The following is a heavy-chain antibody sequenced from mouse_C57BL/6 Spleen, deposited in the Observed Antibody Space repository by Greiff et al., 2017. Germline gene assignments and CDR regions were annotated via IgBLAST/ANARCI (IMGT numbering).Heavy chain of an antibody. J-gene: IGHJ3*01. D-gene: IGHD2-12*01. CDR1: GYTFTSYW. CDR2: IYPSDSET. V-gene: IGHV1-61*01. Sequence: QVQLQQPGAELVRPGSSVKLSCKASGYTFTSYWMDWVKQRPGQGLEWIGNIYPSDSETHYNQKFKDKATLTVDKSSSTAYMQLSSLTSEGSAVYYCARRGAYYSPWFAYWGQGALVTVSA. CDR3: ARRGAYYSPWFAY.